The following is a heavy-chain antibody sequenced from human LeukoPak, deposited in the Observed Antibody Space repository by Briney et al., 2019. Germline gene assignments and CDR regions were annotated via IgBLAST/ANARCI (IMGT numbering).Heavy chain of an antibody. CDR2: IKQDGSEK. CDR1: GFTFSAYW. V-gene: IGHV3-7*01. D-gene: IGHD3-10*01. Sequence: GGSLRLSCTASGFTFSAYWMSWVRQAPGKGLEWVANIKQDGSEKYYVDSVKGRFTVSKDNARNSLFLQMNSLRTEDTAVYHCARGHISMVRGLIRVTHFDSWGQGTLATVSS. CDR3: ARGHISMVRGLIRVTHFDS. J-gene: IGHJ4*02.